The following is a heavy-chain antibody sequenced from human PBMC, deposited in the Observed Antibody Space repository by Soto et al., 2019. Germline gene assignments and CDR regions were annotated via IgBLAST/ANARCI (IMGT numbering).Heavy chain of an antibody. V-gene: IGHV4-31*03. CDR1: GGSISSGGYY. Sequence: SETLSLTCTVSGGSISSGGYYWSWIRQHPGKGLEWIGYIYYSGSTYYNPSLKSRVTISVDTSKNQFSLKLSSVTAADTAVYYCAKEEAYYGAGILSQSNWFDPWGQGTLVTVSS. D-gene: IGHD3-10*01. CDR2: IYYSGST. J-gene: IGHJ5*02. CDR3: AKEEAYYGAGILSQSNWFDP.